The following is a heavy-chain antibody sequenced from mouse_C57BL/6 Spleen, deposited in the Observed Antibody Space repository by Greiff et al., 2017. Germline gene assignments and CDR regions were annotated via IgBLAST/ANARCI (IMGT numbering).Heavy chain of an antibody. D-gene: IGHD1-1*01. Sequence: VQLQQSGPELVKPGASVKIPCKASGYTFTDYNMDWVKQSHGKSLEWIGDINPNNGGTIYNQKFKGKATLTVDKSSSTAYMELRSLTSEDTAVYYCARRGLLRYPFYAMDYWGQGTSVTVSS. V-gene: IGHV1-18*01. CDR2: INPNNGGT. CDR1: GYTFTDYN. J-gene: IGHJ4*01. CDR3: ARRGLLRYPFYAMDY.